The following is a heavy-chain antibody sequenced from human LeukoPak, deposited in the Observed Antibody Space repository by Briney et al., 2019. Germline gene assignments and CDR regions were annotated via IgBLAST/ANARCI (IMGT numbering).Heavy chain of an antibody. CDR2: INHSGSA. D-gene: IGHD3-3*01. V-gene: IGHV4-34*01. CDR3: ARKKICITIFGVIAPLDMDV. Sequence: PSETLSLTCAVYGGSLSGYYWSWIRQPPGKGLEWIGEINHSGSAHYNSSLKSRVTISVDTSKNQFSLKLSSVTAADTAVYYCARKKICITIFGVIAPLDMDVWGKGTTVTVSS. CDR1: GGSLSGYY. J-gene: IGHJ6*03.